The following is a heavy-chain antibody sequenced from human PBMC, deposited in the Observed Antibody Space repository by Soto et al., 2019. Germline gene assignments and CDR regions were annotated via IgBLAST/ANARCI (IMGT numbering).Heavy chain of an antibody. CDR1: GFTFSSYA. Sequence: GGSLRLSCAASGFTFSSYAMHWVRQAPGKGLEWVAVISYDGSNKYYADSVKGRFTISRDNSKNTLYLQMNSLRADDTAVYYCARDLHGDPYYWGQGTLVTVSS. CDR3: ARDLHGDPYY. D-gene: IGHD4-17*01. V-gene: IGHV3-30-3*01. J-gene: IGHJ4*02. CDR2: ISYDGSNK.